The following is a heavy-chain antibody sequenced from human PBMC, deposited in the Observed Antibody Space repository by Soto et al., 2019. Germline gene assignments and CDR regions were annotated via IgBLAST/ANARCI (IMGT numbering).Heavy chain of an antibody. V-gene: IGHV4-59*13. J-gene: IGHJ6*02. CDR1: GGSMRGYS. CDR2: VSHSGRT. Sequence: SETLSLTSKISGGSMRGYSWSWIRQTPGEGLEWIGYVSHSGRTDYSPSLKNRVTISLDMSKNHFALHVNSVDPADTAVYYCARVAMENYHDMWSGSTSSALDVWGQGTTVTVSS. CDR3: ARVAMENYHDMWSGSTSSALDV. D-gene: IGHD3-3*01.